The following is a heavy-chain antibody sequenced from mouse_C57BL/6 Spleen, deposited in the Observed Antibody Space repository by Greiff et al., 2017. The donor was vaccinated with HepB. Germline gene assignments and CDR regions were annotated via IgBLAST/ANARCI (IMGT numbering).Heavy chain of an antibody. CDR2: ISSGGDYI. CDR1: GFTFSSYA. D-gene: IGHD3-3*01. Sequence: DVMLVESGEGLVKPGGSLKLSCAASGFTFSSYAMSWVRQTPEKRLEWVAYISSGGDYIYYADTVKGRFTISRDNARNTLYLQMSSLKSEDTAMYYCTREAREYYFDYWGQGTTLTVSS. V-gene: IGHV5-9-1*02. CDR3: TREAREYYFDY. J-gene: IGHJ2*01.